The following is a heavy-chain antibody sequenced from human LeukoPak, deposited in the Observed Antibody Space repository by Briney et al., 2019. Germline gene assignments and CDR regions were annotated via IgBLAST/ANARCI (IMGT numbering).Heavy chain of an antibody. CDR1: GFTFSSYW. Sequence: GGSLRLSCAASGFTFSSYWMSWVRQAPGKGLEWVANIKQDGSEKYYVDSVKGRFTISRDNAKNSLYLQMNSLRAEDTALYYCAKDLWGVINDPYFDYWGQGTLVTVSS. CDR2: IKQDGSEK. J-gene: IGHJ4*02. D-gene: IGHD3-10*01. V-gene: IGHV3-7*03. CDR3: AKDLWGVINDPYFDY.